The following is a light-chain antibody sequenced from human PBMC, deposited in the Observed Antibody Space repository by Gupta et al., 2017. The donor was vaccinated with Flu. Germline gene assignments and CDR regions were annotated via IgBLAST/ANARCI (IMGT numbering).Light chain of an antibody. J-gene: IGKJ1*01. V-gene: IGKV2-28*01. CDR1: QSLLHSNGYNY. CDR2: LGS. Sequence: DIVMTQSPLSLPVTPGEPASISCRSSQSLLHSNGYNYLDWYLQKPGQSPQLLIYLGSYRASGAPDRFSGSGSGTDFTLKISRVEAEDVGVYYCMQALQTPWALGQGTKVEIK. CDR3: MQALQTPWA.